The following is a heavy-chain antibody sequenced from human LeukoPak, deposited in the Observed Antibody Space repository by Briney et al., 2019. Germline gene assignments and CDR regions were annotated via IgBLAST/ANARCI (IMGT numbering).Heavy chain of an antibody. J-gene: IGHJ4*02. Sequence: ASVKVSCKASGYTFTNYYIHWVRQAPGQGLEWMGIINPSGGSTNYAQKFQGRVTMTRDMSTSTVYLELSSLRSEDTAVYYCASYDYYDSSGYGKWGQGTLVTVSS. CDR2: INPSGGST. CDR1: GYTFTNYY. V-gene: IGHV1-46*01. CDR3: ASYDYYDSSGYGK. D-gene: IGHD3-22*01.